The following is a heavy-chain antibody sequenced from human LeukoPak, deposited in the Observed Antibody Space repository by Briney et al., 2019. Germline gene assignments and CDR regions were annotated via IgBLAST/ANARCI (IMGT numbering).Heavy chain of an antibody. CDR3: AREGAAWPGYYGMDV. Sequence: GGSLRLSCAASGFTFSSYAMSRVRQAPGKGLEWVSAISGSGGSTYYADSVKGRFTISRDNSKNTLYLQMNSLRAEDMAVYYCAREGAAWPGYYGMDVWGQGTTVTVSS. J-gene: IGHJ6*02. V-gene: IGHV3-23*01. CDR1: GFTFSSYA. CDR2: ISGSGGST.